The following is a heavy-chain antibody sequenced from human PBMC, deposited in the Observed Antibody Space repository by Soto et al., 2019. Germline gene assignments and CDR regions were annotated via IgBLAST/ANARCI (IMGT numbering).Heavy chain of an antibody. D-gene: IGHD2-15*01. CDR2: IIPILGIA. V-gene: IGHV1-69*02. J-gene: IGHJ6*02. CDR3: ASDHRDMGGMDV. CDR1: GGTFSRYT. Sequence: QVQLVQSGAEVKKPGSSVKVSCKASGGTFSRYTISWVLQAPGHGLEWMGRIIPILGIATYAQKFQGRVTITADKATSTAYMELSSLRSEYTAVYYCASDHRDMGGMDVCGQGTTVTVSS.